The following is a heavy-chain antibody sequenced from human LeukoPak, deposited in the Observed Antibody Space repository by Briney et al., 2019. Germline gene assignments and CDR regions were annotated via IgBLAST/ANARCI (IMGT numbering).Heavy chain of an antibody. D-gene: IGHD3-10*01. CDR1: GGSFSGYY. CDR2: INHSGST. CDR3: ARQTKILWFGELDY. Sequence: SETLSLTCAVYGGSFSGYYWSWIRQPPGKGLEWIGEINHSGSTNYNPSLKSRVTISVDTSKNQYSPKLSSVTAADTAVYYCARQTKILWFGELDYWGQGTLVTVSS. J-gene: IGHJ4*02. V-gene: IGHV4-34*01.